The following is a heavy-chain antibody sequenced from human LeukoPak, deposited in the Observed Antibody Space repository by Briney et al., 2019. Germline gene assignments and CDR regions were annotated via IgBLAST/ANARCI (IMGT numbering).Heavy chain of an antibody. CDR2: INSGGST. D-gene: IGHD6-19*01. CDR1: GFNVFRNY. CDR3: ARGGWGTYDPGNLDF. Sequence: GGSLRLSCTASGFNVFRNYMNWVRQAPGKGLEWVSVINSGGSTYYVDSVKGRFTISRDISKNTVYLQINSLRAEDTALYYCARGGWGTYDPGNLDFWGQGTLVTVSS. J-gene: IGHJ4*02. V-gene: IGHV3-53*01.